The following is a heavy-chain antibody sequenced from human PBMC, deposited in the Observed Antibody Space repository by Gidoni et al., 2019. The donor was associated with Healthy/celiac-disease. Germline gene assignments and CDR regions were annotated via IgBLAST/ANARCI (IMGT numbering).Heavy chain of an antibody. D-gene: IGHD4-17*01. V-gene: IGHV3-30-3*01. Sequence: VQLVESGGPVVQPGRSRRLSCAASGFPFSSYAMHGVRQAQGKVLEWVAVRTYDGSNKYYADSVKGRFTISRDNSKNTLYLQMNSLRAEDTAVYYCARVGMTTSLYYYDGMDVWCQGTTVTVSS. CDR2: RTYDGSNK. CDR3: ARVGMTTSLYYYDGMDV. J-gene: IGHJ6*02. CDR1: GFPFSSYA.